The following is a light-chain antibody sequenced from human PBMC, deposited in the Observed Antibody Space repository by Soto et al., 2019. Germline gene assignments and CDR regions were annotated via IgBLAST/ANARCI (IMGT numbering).Light chain of an antibody. CDR1: QSVSRNY. Sequence: EIVLTQSPGTLSLSPGERATLSCRASQSVSRNYLAWYQQIPGQAPRLLIYGASSRATGIPDTFSGSGSGTDFTLTISRLEPEDFAVYYCQQYGSSPFTFGPGTKVYIK. CDR3: QQYGSSPFT. V-gene: IGKV3-20*01. CDR2: GAS. J-gene: IGKJ3*01.